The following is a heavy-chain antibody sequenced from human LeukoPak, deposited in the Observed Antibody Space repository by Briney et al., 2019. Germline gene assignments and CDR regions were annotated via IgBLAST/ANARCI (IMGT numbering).Heavy chain of an antibody. CDR1: GFTFSSYA. Sequence: GGSLRLSCATSGFTFSSYAMSWVRQAPGKGLEWVSAISNNGGYTYYADSVQGRFTISRDNSKSTLCLQMNSLRAEDTAVYYCAKQLGYCSDGSCYFPYWGQGTLVTVSS. J-gene: IGHJ4*02. CDR3: AKQLGYCSDGSCYFPY. CDR2: ISNNGGYT. V-gene: IGHV3-23*01. D-gene: IGHD2-15*01.